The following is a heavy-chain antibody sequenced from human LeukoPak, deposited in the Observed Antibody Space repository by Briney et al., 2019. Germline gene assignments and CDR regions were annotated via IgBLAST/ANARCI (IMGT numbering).Heavy chain of an antibody. CDR3: AKASTCSSTSCYIFDY. CDR2: ISGSGGST. Sequence: GGSLRLSCAASGFTFSSYAMSWVRQAPGKGLEWVSAISGSGGSTYYADSVKGRFTISRGNSKNTLYLQMNSLRAEDTAVYYCAKASTCSSTSCYIFDYWGQGTLVTVSS. J-gene: IGHJ4*02. CDR1: GFTFSSYA. V-gene: IGHV3-23*01. D-gene: IGHD2-2*02.